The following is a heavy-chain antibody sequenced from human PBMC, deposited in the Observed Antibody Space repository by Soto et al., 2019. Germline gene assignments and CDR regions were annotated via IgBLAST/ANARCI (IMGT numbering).Heavy chain of an antibody. CDR3: ARELGYSYGSYYYYYGMDV. CDR2: IYYSGST. J-gene: IGHJ6*02. V-gene: IGHV4-59*01. D-gene: IGHD5-18*01. CDR1: GGSISSYY. Sequence: PSETLSLTCTVSGGSISSYYWSWIRQPPGKGLEWIGYIYYSGSTNYNPSLKSRVTISVDTSKNQFSLKLSSVTAADTAVYYCARELGYSYGSYYYYYGMDVWGQGTTVTVSS.